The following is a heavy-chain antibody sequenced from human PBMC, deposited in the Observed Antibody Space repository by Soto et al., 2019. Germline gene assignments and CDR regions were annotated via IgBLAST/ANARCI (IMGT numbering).Heavy chain of an antibody. D-gene: IGHD3-3*01. CDR3: ARGGVVGVAGSAAFDM. V-gene: IGHV1-2*02. CDR1: GYPVTAYY. J-gene: IGHJ3*02. Sequence: QLHLVQSGAVVKKPGASVTVSCSASGYPVTAYYMHWVRQAPGRGLEWMGGINPATGAAKYTQTFQGRVTMTRDASTSTVFLELGGLTSGDTAVFYCARGGVVGVAGSAAFDMWGQGTLVTVSS. CDR2: INPATGAA.